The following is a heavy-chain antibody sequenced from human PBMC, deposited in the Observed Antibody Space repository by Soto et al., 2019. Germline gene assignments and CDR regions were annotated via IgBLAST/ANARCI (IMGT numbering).Heavy chain of an antibody. J-gene: IGHJ6*02. CDR2: IIDSGGST. CDR3: AKGRSYYYYYGVDV. Sequence: PGGSLRISCSTRCFTFFSCSIGWVPPAPGKGLEWVSDIIDSGGSTYYADSVKGRFTISRDNSKSTLYLQMNSLRAEDTALYYCAKGRSYYYYYGVDVWGQGTTVTVSS. CDR1: CFTFFSCS. V-gene: IGHV3-23*01.